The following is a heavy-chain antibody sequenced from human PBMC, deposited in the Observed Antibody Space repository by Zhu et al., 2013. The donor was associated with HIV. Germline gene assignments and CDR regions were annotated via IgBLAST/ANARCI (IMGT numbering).Heavy chain of an antibody. CDR2: INPSGGST. Sequence: QVQLVQSGAEVKKPGASVKVSCKASGYTFTSYYMHWVRQAPGQGLEWMGIINPSGGSTSYAQKFQGRVTMTRDTSTSTVYMELSSLRSEDTAVYYCARTSKEYSSSQVLDYWGQGTLVTVSS. D-gene: IGHD6-13*01. J-gene: IGHJ4*02. CDR3: ARTSKEYSSSQVLDY. V-gene: IGHV1-46*01. CDR1: GYTFTSYY.